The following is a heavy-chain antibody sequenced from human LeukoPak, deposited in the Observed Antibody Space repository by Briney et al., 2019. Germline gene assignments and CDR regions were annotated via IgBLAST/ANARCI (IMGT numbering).Heavy chain of an antibody. V-gene: IGHV1-18*01. J-gene: IGHJ4*02. CDR2: SSVYNGNT. Sequence: ASVKVTCTASGYTFSSYGFYWLRQPPAQGQEWVGWSSVYNGNTNYAQKLQGRVTMTTDTSTSTAYLELRSLRSDDTAVYYCARVGASSGWHFDYWGQGTLVTVSS. CDR3: ARVGASSGWHFDY. CDR1: GYTFSSYG. D-gene: IGHD6-19*01.